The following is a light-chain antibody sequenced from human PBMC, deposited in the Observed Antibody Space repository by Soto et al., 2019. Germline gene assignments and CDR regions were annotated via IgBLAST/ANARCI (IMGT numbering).Light chain of an antibody. CDR3: CSYAGAFTYV. J-gene: IGLJ1*01. V-gene: IGLV2-11*01. CDR2: DVS. Sequence: QSVLTQPRSVPGSPGHSVTISCTGTSSDVGGYSYVSWYQQHPGKAPKLMISDVSKRPSGVPDRFSGSKFGNTASLTISGLQAEDEADYYCCSYAGAFTYVFGSGTKLTVL. CDR1: SSDVGGYSY.